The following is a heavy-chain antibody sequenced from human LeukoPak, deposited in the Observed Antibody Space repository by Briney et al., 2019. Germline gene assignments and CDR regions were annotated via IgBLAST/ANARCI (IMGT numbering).Heavy chain of an antibody. D-gene: IGHD3-16*01. J-gene: IGHJ4*02. CDR3: TREDYGVDS. Sequence: GGSLRLSCAASGFTFSGSWMSWVRQAPGKGLEWVANIKQGGSENYYVDSVKGRFIISRDNARNSLYLQMNSLRAEDTAMYYCTREDYGVDSWGQGTLVTVAS. CDR1: GFTFSGSW. V-gene: IGHV3-7*01. CDR2: IKQGGSEN.